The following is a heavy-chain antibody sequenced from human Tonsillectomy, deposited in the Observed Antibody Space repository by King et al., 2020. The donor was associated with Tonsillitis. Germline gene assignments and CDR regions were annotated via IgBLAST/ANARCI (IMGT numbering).Heavy chain of an antibody. CDR2: INPQNGGT. D-gene: IGHD3-10*01. V-gene: IGHV1-2*02. J-gene: IGHJ4*02. CDR3: ARALWVAGSYYFDY. CDR1: GYTFTGYY. Sequence: LQLVQSGAEVKKPGASVKVFCKTSGYTFTGYYMYWVRQASGQGLEWMGWINPQNGGTNYAQKFQGRVTMTGDTSVSTAYMELSGLRSDDTAVYYCARALWVAGSYYFDYWGQGTLVTVSS.